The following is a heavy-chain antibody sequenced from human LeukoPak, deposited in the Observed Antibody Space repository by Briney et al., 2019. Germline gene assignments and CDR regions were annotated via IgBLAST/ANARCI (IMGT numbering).Heavy chain of an antibody. CDR3: ARQWVDSSGYHRVFFDY. J-gene: IGHJ4*02. V-gene: IGHV4-59*08. D-gene: IGHD3-22*01. CDR1: GGSISSYY. CDR2: IYYSGST. Sequence: PSETLSLTCTVSGGSISSYYWSWIRQPPGKGLEWIGYIYYSGSTNYNPSLKSRVTISVDTSKNQFSLKLSSVTAADTAVYYCARQWVDSSGYHRVFFDYWGQGTLVTASS.